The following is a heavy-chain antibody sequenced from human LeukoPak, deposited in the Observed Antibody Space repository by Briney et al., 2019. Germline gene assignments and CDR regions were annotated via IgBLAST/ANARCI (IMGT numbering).Heavy chain of an antibody. D-gene: IGHD2-2*02. CDR3: ARVGYTDWFDP. J-gene: IGHJ5*02. Sequence: PGGSLRLSCAASGFTFSSYDMHWVRQATGKGLEWVSAIGTAGDTYYPGSVKGRFTISRDNAKNSLYLQMNSLRAEDTAVYYCARVGYTDWFDPWGQGTLVTVSS. CDR1: GFTFSSYD. CDR2: IGTAGDT. V-gene: IGHV3-13*01.